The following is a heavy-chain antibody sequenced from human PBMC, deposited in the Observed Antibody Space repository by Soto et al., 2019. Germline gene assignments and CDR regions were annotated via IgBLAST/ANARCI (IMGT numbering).Heavy chain of an antibody. D-gene: IGHD4-4*01. Sequence: EVQLLESGGGLVQPGGSLRLSCAASGLTFSGYGMSWVRQAPGTGLEWVSAISGSGSTTYYADSVKGRFTISRDDSKNILFLKMNSLSAEDTAVYYCVTRSRGLQSSPPRLDSWGQGTLVTVSS. CDR2: ISGSGSTT. J-gene: IGHJ4*02. CDR3: VTRSRGLQSSPPRLDS. V-gene: IGHV3-23*01. CDR1: GLTFSGYG.